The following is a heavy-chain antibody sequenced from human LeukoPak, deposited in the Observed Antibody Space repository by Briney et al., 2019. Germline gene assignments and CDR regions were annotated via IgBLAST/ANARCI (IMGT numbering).Heavy chain of an antibody. CDR1: GYTFTGSY. J-gene: IGHJ4*02. CDR3: ARVLFARNEIDY. V-gene: IGHV1-2*02. D-gene: IGHD2-8*01. CDR2: INPNSGGT. Sequence: ASVKVSCKASGYTFTGSYMHWVRQAPGQGLEWMGWINPNSGGTNYAQKFQGRVTMTRDTSISTAYMELSRLRSDDTAVYYRARVLFARNEIDYWGQGTLVTVSS.